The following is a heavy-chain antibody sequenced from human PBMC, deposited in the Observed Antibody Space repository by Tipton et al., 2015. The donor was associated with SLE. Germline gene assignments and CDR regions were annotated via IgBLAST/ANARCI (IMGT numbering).Heavy chain of an antibody. CDR3: ARGILEWSDY. V-gene: IGHV4-34*01. CDR2: INHSGSA. Sequence: TLSLTCAVYGGSFSGYYWSWIRQPPGKGLEWIGEINHSGSANYNPSLKSRVTISVDTSKNQFSLNLSSVTAADTAVYYCARGILEWSDYWGQGTLVTVSS. D-gene: IGHD3-3*01. J-gene: IGHJ4*02. CDR1: GGSFSGYY.